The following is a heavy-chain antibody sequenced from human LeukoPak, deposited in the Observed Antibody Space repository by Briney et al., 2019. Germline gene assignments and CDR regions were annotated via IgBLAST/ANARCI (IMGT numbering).Heavy chain of an antibody. D-gene: IGHD6-13*01. CDR2: INPDSGDT. J-gene: IGHJ4*02. V-gene: IGHV1-2*02. CDR1: GYTFIDYY. Sequence: ASVKVSCKASGYTFIDYYIHWVRQAPGQGLEWMGWINPDSGDTNYAQKFNGRVTMTRDTSITTVYMELSRLTTDDTAVYYCARGGLTAATDYWGQGTLVTVSS. CDR3: ARGGLTAATDY.